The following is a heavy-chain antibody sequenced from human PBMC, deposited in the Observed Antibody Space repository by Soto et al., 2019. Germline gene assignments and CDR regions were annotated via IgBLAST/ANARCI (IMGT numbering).Heavy chain of an antibody. D-gene: IGHD2-15*01. V-gene: IGHV3-21*01. CDR3: ARGYCGGGGCYPRGDALEV. CDR1: GFTFSSYH. Sequence: EVQLVESGGGLVVPGGSLSLSCVASGFTFSSYHMSWVRQAPGTGLVWVSSINPSSTHIYYADSVRGRFAITREHSKNSLDLKMNSLRTEDAAVYYCARGYCGGGGCYPRGDALEVWGQGTLVSVSS. J-gene: IGHJ3*01. CDR2: INPSSTHI.